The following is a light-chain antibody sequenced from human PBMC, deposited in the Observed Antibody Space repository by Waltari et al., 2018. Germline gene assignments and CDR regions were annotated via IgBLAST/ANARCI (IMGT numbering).Light chain of an antibody. CDR2: DAS. CDR1: QSVGKY. Sequence: DIVLTHSPGALSLPRGDRASLFCRASQSVGKYLAWYQQKPGQAPRLVMYDASTRATGIPDRFSGSGSGTDFSLTISRLEPEDFAVYYCQKYVKLPATFGQGTRVEIK. V-gene: IGKV3-20*01. CDR3: QKYVKLPAT. J-gene: IGKJ1*01.